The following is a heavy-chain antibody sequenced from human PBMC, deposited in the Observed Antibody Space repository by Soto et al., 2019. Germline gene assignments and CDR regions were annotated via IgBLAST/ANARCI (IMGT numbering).Heavy chain of an antibody. D-gene: IGHD3-3*01. J-gene: IGHJ4*02. CDR2: IYPGDSDI. CDR3: AKLGSGYYTGLYFEY. CDR1: GYIFATYW. V-gene: IGHV5-51*01. Sequence: PGESLKISCRTSGYIFATYWIGWVRQTPEKGLEWLGLIYPGDSDIRNNPSFQGQVTISSKNSLYLQMNSLRAEDTAVYYCAKLGSGYYTGLYFEYWGQGTLVTVSS.